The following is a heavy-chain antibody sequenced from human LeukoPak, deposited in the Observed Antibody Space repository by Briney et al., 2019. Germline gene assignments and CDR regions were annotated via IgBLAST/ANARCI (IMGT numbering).Heavy chain of an antibody. J-gene: IGHJ4*02. D-gene: IGHD3-3*01. CDR2: IYYSGST. CDR3: ARLDFWSGHRDY. Sequence: PSETLSLTCTVSGGSISSSSYYWGWIRQPPGKGLEWIGSIYYSGSTYYNPSLKSRVTISVDTSKNQFSLKLSSVTAADTAVYYCARLDFWSGHRDYWGQGTLVTVSS. V-gene: IGHV4-39*01. CDR1: GGSISSSSYY.